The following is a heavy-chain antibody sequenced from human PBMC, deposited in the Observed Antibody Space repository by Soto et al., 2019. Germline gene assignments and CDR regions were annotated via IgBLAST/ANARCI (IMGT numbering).Heavy chain of an antibody. D-gene: IGHD5-12*01. Sequence: ASVKVSCKASGYTFTGYYMHWVRQAPGQGLEWMGWMNPNSGGTNYAQKFQGRVTMTRDTSISTAYMELSRLRSDDTAVYYCARGPYIVATIYYYYYGMDVWGQGTTVTVSS. CDR3: ARGPYIVATIYYYYYGMDV. J-gene: IGHJ6*02. CDR2: MNPNSGGT. CDR1: GYTFTGYY. V-gene: IGHV1-2*02.